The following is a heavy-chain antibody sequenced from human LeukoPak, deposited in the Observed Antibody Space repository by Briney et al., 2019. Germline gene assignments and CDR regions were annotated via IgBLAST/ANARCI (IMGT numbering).Heavy chain of an antibody. J-gene: IGHJ4*02. V-gene: IGHV3-33*08. CDR3: ARDRIDYLGPFDY. CDR1: GFTFSSYA. Sequence: GGSLRLSCAASGFTFSSYAMHWVRQAPGKGLEWVAVIWYDGSNKYYADSVKGRFTISRDNSKNTLYLQMNSLRAEDTAVYYCARDRIDYLGPFDYWGQGTLVTVSS. CDR2: IWYDGSNK. D-gene: IGHD2/OR15-2a*01.